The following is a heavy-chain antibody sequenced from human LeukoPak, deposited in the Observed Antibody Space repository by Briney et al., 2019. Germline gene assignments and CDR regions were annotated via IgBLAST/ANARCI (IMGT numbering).Heavy chain of an antibody. V-gene: IGHV3-7*01. CDR3: ARDSGIAAANPY. CDR1: GFTFSKYW. CDR2: INQDASEK. J-gene: IGHJ4*02. D-gene: IGHD6-13*01. Sequence: GGSLRLSCAVSGFTFSKYWMTWVRQAPGKGLEWVANINQDASEKYYVDSVKGRFTISRDNAENSLYLQMNSLRAEDTAVYYCARDSGIAAANPYWGQGTLVTVSS.